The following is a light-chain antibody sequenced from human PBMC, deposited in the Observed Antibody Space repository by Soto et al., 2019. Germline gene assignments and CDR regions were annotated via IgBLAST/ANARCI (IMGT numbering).Light chain of an antibody. CDR1: QSISSW. J-gene: IGKJ4*01. Sequence: DIQMTQSPSTLSASVGDRVTITCRASQSISSWLAWYQQRPGKAPKLLIYGSSSLESGVPSRFSGSGSGTEFTLTISSLEPEDFALYYCQQHINWPLTFGGGTKVDIK. CDR2: GSS. CDR3: QQHINWPLT. V-gene: IGKV1-5*01.